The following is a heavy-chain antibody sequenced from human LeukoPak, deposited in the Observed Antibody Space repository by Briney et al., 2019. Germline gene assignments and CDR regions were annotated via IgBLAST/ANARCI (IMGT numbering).Heavy chain of an antibody. CDR3: TRRSYIVVVPAARDYCYFSYMVV. CDR1: GFNFGYYA. CDR2: FRSKAHGGTT. J-gene: IGHJ6*03. D-gene: IGHD2-2*01. V-gene: IGHV3-49*04. Sequence: QPGRSLILSCTSSGFNFGYYAMGWVRHAPGKGLELVGFFRSKAHGGTTEYAASVKGRFTISRDDSKSIAYLQMNSVKTGDSAVYYWTRRSYIVVVPAARDYCYFSYMVVSGKGTTVSVSS.